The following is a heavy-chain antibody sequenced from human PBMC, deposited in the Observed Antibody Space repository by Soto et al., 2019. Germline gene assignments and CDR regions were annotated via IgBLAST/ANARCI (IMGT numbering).Heavy chain of an antibody. J-gene: IGHJ4*02. CDR2: IRSKAYGGTT. CDR1: GFTFADYA. Sequence: PGGSLSLSCTASGFTFADYAMSWVRQAPANGLEWVGFIRSKAYGGTTEYPASVKGRFTISRDDSKSIAYLQMNSLKTEDTAVYYCTRDPVSSGYYSWYFDYWGQGTLVTVSS. V-gene: IGHV3-49*04. D-gene: IGHD3-22*01. CDR3: TRDPVSSGYYSWYFDY.